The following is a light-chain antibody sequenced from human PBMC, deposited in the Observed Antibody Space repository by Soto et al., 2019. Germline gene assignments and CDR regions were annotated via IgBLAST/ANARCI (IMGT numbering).Light chain of an antibody. CDR1: RLDVGGYNY. V-gene: IGLV2-14*03. CDR3: CSYVSSKTYL. J-gene: IGLJ1*01. CDR2: EVT. Sequence: SVLTQPASVSGSPGQSITISCTGTRLDVGGYNYVSWYQQQPGKAPKLIIYEVTNRPSGVSDRFSGSKSDNTASLTISGLQTEDEADYYCCSYVSSKTYLFGTGTKVNV.